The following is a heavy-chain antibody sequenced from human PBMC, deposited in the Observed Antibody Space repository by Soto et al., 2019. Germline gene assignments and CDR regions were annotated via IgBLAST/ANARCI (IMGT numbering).Heavy chain of an antibody. V-gene: IGHV3-49*03. J-gene: IGHJ6*03. CDR2: IRSKAYGGTT. Sequence: SLRLSCTASGFTFGDYAMSWFRQAPGKGLEREGFIRSKAYGGTTEYAASVKGRFTISRDDSKTIASLQMNSLKTEDTAVYYCTRGLSVTTRLWYYYYMDVWGKGTTVTVSS. CDR1: GFTFGDYA. D-gene: IGHD4-4*01. CDR3: TRGLSVTTRLWYYYYMDV.